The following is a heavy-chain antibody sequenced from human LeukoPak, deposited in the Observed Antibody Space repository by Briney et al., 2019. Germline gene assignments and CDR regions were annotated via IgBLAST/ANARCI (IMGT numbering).Heavy chain of an antibody. D-gene: IGHD2/OR15-2a*01. CDR1: GFTFSNYW. J-gene: IGHJ5*02. CDR2: ISGSGGST. V-gene: IGHV3-23*01. CDR3: AKDRGNFYNTPRFDP. Sequence: GGSLRLSFAASGFTFSNYWMSWVRQAPGKGLEWVSGISGSGGSTYYADSVKGRFTISRDNSKNTLYLQMNSLGAEDTAVYYCAKDRGNFYNTPRFDPWGQGTLVTVSS.